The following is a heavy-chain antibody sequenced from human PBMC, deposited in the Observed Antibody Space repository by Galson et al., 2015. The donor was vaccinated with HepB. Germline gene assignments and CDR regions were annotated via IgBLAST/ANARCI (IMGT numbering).Heavy chain of an antibody. CDR1: GYIFTTYW. D-gene: IGHD2-2*01. V-gene: IGHV5-51*01. CDR3: ARHRVVIPAGIGASDI. Sequence: QSGAEVKKPGESLKISCKGSGYIFTTYWIGWVRQMPGKGLEWMGIIYPGDSDTRYSPSFQGQVTISADKSINTAYLQWSSLKASDTAMYYCARHRVVIPAGIGASDIWGQGTMVTVSS. J-gene: IGHJ3*02. CDR2: IYPGDSDT.